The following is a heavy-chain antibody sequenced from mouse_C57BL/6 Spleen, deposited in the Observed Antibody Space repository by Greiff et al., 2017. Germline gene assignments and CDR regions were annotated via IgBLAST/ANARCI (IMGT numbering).Heavy chain of an antibody. J-gene: IGHJ2*01. Sequence: QVQLKESGAELVRPGTSVKMSCKASGYTFTNYWIGWAKQRPGHGLEWIGDIYPGGGYTNYNEKFKGKATLTADKSSSTAYMQFSSLTSEDSAIYYCARSSSGYDYWGQGTTLTVSS. CDR3: ARSSSGYDY. V-gene: IGHV1-63*01. CDR1: GYTFTNYW. D-gene: IGHD3-2*02. CDR2: IYPGGGYT.